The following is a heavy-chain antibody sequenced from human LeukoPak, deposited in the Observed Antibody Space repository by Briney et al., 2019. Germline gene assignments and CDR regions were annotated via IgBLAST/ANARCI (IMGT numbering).Heavy chain of an antibody. V-gene: IGHV3-23*01. CDR1: GFTFSSYA. CDR2: ISGSGGST. D-gene: IGHD1-14*01. J-gene: IGHJ4*02. Sequence: GGSLRLSCAASGFTFSSYAMSWVRQAPGKGLEWVSAISGSGGSTYYADSVKGRFTISRDNSKNTLYLQMNSLRAEDTAVYYCAKRRGNWNHGERFFDYWGQGTLVTVSS. CDR3: AKRRGNWNHGERFFDY.